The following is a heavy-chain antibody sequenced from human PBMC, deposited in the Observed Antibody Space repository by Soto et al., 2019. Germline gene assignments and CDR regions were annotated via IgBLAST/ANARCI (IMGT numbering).Heavy chain of an antibody. D-gene: IGHD2-2*01. V-gene: IGHV4-38-2*02. J-gene: IGHJ4*02. CDR2: MYWSGST. Sequence: SETLSLTCGVSGYSISSGYYWGWIRQPPGKGLEWIGTMYWSGSTYYNPSLNSRLTISVDTSKNQFSLKLSSVTAANTAVDYCVREEYCSSTSCYGPAFEYWGQGTLVTVSS. CDR1: GYSISSGYY. CDR3: VREEYCSSTSCYGPAFEY.